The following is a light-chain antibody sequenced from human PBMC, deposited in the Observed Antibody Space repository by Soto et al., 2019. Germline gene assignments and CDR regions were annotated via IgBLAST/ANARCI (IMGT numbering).Light chain of an antibody. Sequence: LVTQSPGTLSLSPGERATLSCRASQTVRNNYLAWYQQKPGQAPRLLIYDASSRATGIPDRFSGGGSGTDFTLTISSLQPDDFATYYCQQYNSYSQTFGQGTKVDIK. CDR2: DAS. V-gene: IGKV3-20*01. CDR3: QQYNSYSQT. J-gene: IGKJ1*01. CDR1: QTVRNNY.